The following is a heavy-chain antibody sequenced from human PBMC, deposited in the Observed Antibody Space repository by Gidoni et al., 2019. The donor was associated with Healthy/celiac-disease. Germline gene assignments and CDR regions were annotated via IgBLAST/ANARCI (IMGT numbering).Heavy chain of an antibody. J-gene: IGHJ4*02. CDR2: IYYSGST. CDR1: GGSISSYY. V-gene: IGHV4-59*01. CDR3: ARGMSGPFDY. Sequence: QVQLQESGPGLVKPSETLSLTCTVSGGSISSYYWSWIRQPPGTGLEWIGYIYYSGSTNYNPSLKSRVTISVDTSKNQFSLKLSSVTAADTAVYYCARGMSGPFDYWGQGTLVTVSS.